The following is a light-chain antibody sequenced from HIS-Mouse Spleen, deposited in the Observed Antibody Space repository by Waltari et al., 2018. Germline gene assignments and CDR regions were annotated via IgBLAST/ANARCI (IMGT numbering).Light chain of an antibody. CDR3: MQGTHWLT. CDR2: KVS. Sequence: DVVMTQSPLSLPVTLGQPASISCRSSQSLVHSDGNTYLNWFQQRPGQSPRRLIYKVSNRDSGVPDRFSGSGSGTDFTLKISRVVAEDVGVYYCMQGTHWLTFGGGTKVEIK. J-gene: IGKJ4*01. V-gene: IGKV2-30*02. CDR1: QSLVHSDGNTY.